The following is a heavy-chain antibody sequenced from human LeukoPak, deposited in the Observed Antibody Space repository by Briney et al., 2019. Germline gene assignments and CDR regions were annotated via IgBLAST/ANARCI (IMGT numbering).Heavy chain of an antibody. CDR3: ARVPVPAAIYFDY. Sequence: SETLSLTCTVSGGSISSGDYYWSWIRQPPGKGLEWIGYIYYSGSTYYNPSLKSRVTISVDTSKNQFSLKLSSVTAADTAVYYCARVPVPAAIYFDYWGQGTLVTVSS. J-gene: IGHJ4*02. CDR2: IYYSGST. CDR1: GGSISSGDYY. V-gene: IGHV4-30-4*08. D-gene: IGHD2-2*02.